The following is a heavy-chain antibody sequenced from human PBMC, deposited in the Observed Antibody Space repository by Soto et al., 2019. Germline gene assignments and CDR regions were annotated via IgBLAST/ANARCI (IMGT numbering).Heavy chain of an antibody. CDR3: ARTYSSSSLGWFDP. CDR1: GGSISSYY. V-gene: IGHV4-4*07. CDR2: IYTSGST. D-gene: IGHD6-6*01. Sequence: PSETLSLTCTVSGGSISSYYWSWIRQPAGKGLEWIGRIYTSGSTNYNPSLKSRVTMSVDTSKNQFSLKLSSVTAADTAVYYCARTYSSSSLGWFDPWRQGTLVTVSS. J-gene: IGHJ5*02.